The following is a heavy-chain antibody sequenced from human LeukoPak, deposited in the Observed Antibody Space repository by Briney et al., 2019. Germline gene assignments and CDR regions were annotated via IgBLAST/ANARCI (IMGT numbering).Heavy chain of an antibody. V-gene: IGHV3-23*01. D-gene: IGHD2-15*01. CDR1: GFTFSSYP. CDR3: AKAKLHYYYGMDV. Sequence: GGSLRLSCAASGFTFSSYPMSWVRQAPGKGLEWVSAISGSGGSTYYADSVKGRFTISRDNSKNTLYLQMNSLRAEDTAVYYCAKAKLHYYYGMDVWGQGTTVTVSS. CDR2: ISGSGGST. J-gene: IGHJ6*02.